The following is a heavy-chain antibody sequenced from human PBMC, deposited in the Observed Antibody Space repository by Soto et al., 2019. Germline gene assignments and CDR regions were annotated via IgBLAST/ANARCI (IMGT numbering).Heavy chain of an antibody. Sequence: GGSLRLSCEACGFTFSSYAMSWVRQAPGKGLEWVSTIGGSGGSTYYAESVKGRFSISRDNSKNTVYLQMNSLRDEDTAVYYCAKVNTIFGMEYYYYGMDVWGQGTTVTVSS. CDR2: IGGSGGST. D-gene: IGHD3-3*01. CDR3: AKVNTIFGMEYYYYGMDV. J-gene: IGHJ6*02. V-gene: IGHV3-23*01. CDR1: GFTFSSYA.